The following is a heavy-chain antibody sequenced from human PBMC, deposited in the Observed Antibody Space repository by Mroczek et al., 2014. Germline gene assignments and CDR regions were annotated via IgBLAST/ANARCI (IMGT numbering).Heavy chain of an antibody. Sequence: EVRRPGAVSEGTSCNGRSRIHLHHVIDINWCDRPTGXGLSGWDDDLTVVTQAMHRKFQGRVTMTRNTSISTAYMELSSLRSEDTAVYYCARNRDSGSHRKAWYFDLWGRGTLVTVSS. CDR2: DLTVVT. J-gene: IGHJ2*01. CDR3: ARNRDSGSHRKAWYFDL. V-gene: IGHV1-8*01. D-gene: IGHD1-26*01. CDR1: RIHLHHVID.